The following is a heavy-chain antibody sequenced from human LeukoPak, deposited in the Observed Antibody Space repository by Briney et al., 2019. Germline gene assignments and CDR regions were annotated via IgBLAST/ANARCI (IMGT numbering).Heavy chain of an antibody. D-gene: IGHD3-3*01. CDR1: GFTFSDYA. Sequence: GGSLRLSCAASGFTFSDYALGRVRQAPGRGLEWVATLSGSGAGTYYSDSVQGRFTISRDNSKRTLFLQMNSLRAEDTAFYYCAKAELGVDTFFDYWGQGTLVTVSS. V-gene: IGHV3-23*01. CDR3: AKAELGVDTFFDY. J-gene: IGHJ4*02. CDR2: LSGSGAGT.